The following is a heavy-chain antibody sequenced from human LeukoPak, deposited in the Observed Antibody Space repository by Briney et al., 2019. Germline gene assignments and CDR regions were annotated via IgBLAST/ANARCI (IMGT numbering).Heavy chain of an antibody. Sequence: GGSLRLSCAASGFTFSSYGMHWVRQAPGKGLEWVAVIRYDGSNKYYADSVKGRFAISRDNSKNTLYLQMNSLRAEDTAVYYCAKDLRIVATIGDDFDYWGQGTLVTVSS. J-gene: IGHJ4*02. V-gene: IGHV3-30*02. CDR1: GFTFSSYG. CDR3: AKDLRIVATIGDDFDY. D-gene: IGHD5-12*01. CDR2: IRYDGSNK.